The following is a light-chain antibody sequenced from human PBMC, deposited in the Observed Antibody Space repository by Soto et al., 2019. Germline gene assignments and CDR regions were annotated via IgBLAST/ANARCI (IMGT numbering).Light chain of an antibody. CDR1: SSDVGAYYS. CDR2: GVT. J-gene: IGLJ1*01. Sequence: SALTQPASVSGSPGQSITISCTGTSSDVGAYYSVSWYQHHPGKAPKLIIYGVTNRPSGVSNRFSGSKSGNTASLTISGLQAEDEAEYHCSSYTSGSSHDGVGTGTKVNV. CDR3: SSYTSGSSHDG. V-gene: IGLV2-14*01.